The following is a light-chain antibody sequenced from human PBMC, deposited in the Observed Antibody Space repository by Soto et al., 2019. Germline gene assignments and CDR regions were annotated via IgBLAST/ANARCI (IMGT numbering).Light chain of an antibody. Sequence: QSVLTQPPSASGTPGQIVSISVSGSSSNIGSNTVTWYQQLPGTAPKLLIYSTSQRSSGVPGRFSGSKSGASASLSISGLQSEDEADYYCAAWDDRLDVYVFGTGTKVTVL. CDR1: SSNIGSNT. CDR2: STS. CDR3: AAWDDRLDVYV. J-gene: IGLJ1*01. V-gene: IGLV1-44*01.